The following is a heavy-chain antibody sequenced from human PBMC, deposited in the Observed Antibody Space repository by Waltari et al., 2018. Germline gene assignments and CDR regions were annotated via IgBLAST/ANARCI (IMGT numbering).Heavy chain of an antibody. D-gene: IGHD2-21*02. CDR3: ARGVTTVEC. Sequence: EVQLVESGGGLVQPGGSLRLSCSGSGFTFSNSWMSWVRQAPGKWVEWVARIKQDGGEKYYVDSMKGRFTISRDNDNNSLFLQMDSLRVEDTAVYYCARGVTTVECWGQGALVTVSS. V-gene: IGHV3-7*04. CDR1: GFTFSNSW. J-gene: IGHJ4*02. CDR2: IKQDGGEK.